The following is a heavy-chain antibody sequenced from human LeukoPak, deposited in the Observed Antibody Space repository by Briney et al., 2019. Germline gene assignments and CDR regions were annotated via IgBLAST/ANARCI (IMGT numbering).Heavy chain of an antibody. D-gene: IGHD5-24*01. CDR3: AREAGDGYNQFDY. CDR2: IYYSGST. J-gene: IGHJ4*02. CDR1: GGSISSYY. V-gene: IGHV4-59*01. Sequence: PSETLSLTCTVSGGSISSYYWSWIRQPPGKGLEWIGYIYYSGSTNYNPSLKSRVTISVDTSKNQFSLKLSSVTAADTAVYYCAREAGDGYNQFDYWGQGTLVTVSS.